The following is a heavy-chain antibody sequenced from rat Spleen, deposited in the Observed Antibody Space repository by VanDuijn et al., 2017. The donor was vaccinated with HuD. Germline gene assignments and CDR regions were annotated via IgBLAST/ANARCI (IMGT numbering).Heavy chain of an antibody. CDR3: ARHTPFNYGTVGDY. V-gene: IGHV5-7*01. CDR2: ISYDGSTS. Sequence: EVQLVESDGGLVQPGRSLKVSCAASGFTFSDYYMAWVRQAPTKGLEWVATISYDGSTSYYRDSVKGRFTISRDNAKSTLYLQMDSRRSEDTATDYGARHTPFNYGTVGDYWGQGVMVTVSS. CDR1: GFTFSDYY. J-gene: IGHJ2*01. D-gene: IGHD1-11*01.